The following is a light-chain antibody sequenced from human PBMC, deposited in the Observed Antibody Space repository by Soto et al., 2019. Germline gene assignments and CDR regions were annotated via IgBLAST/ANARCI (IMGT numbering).Light chain of an antibody. CDR3: AAWDDSLGGVV. V-gene: IGLV1-44*01. Sequence: QPVLTQPPSASGTPGQRVTISCSGSSSNIGSNIVHWYQQLPGTAPKLLIYTNNQRPSGVPDRFSDSKSGTSASLAISGLQSEDEAHYYCAAWDDSLGGVVFGGGTKLTVL. CDR2: TNN. J-gene: IGLJ2*01. CDR1: SSNIGSNI.